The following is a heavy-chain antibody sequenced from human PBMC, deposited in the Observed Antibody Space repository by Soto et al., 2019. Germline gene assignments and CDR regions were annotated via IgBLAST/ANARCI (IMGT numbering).Heavy chain of an antibody. CDR2: ISGSGGST. CDR3: AKAEAGFSGYEPFDY. Sequence: GGSLRLSCAASGFTFSSYAMSWVRQAPGKGLEWVSAISGSGGSTYYADSVKGRFTISRDNSKNTLYLQMNSLRAEDTAVYYCAKAEAGFSGYEPFDYWGQGTLVTVSS. CDR1: GFTFSSYA. J-gene: IGHJ4*02. V-gene: IGHV3-23*01. D-gene: IGHD5-12*01.